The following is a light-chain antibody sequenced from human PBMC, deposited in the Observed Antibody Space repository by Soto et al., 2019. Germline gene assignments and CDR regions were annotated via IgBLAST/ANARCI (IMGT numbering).Light chain of an antibody. V-gene: IGLV1-44*01. J-gene: IGLJ2*01. CDR1: SSTIGGNT. Sequence: QSVLTQPPSASGTPGQRVTISCSGSSSTIGGNTVNWYQQLPGTAPKLLIYNDDERPSGVPDRFTGSKSGTSSSLAISGLQSDDEADYYCSSWDDSLNVVVFGGGNKLTVL. CDR3: SSWDDSLNVVV. CDR2: NDD.